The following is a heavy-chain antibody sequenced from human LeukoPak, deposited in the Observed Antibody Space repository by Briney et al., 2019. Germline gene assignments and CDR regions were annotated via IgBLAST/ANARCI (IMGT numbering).Heavy chain of an antibody. CDR3: ARSGVDRNPFDY. J-gene: IGHJ4*02. Sequence: ASVKVSCKASGHTFTSYGISWVRQAPGQGLEWMGWISAYNGNTNYARNLQGRVTMTTDTSTSTAYMELRSLRSDDTAVYYCARSGVDRNPFDYWGQGTLVTVSS. CDR2: ISAYNGNT. D-gene: IGHD2-2*01. V-gene: IGHV1-18*01. CDR1: GHTFTSYG.